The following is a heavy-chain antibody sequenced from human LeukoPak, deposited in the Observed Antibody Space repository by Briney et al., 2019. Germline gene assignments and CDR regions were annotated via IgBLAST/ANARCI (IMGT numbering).Heavy chain of an antibody. Sequence: GGSLRLSCAASGFTFSSYAMSWVRQAPGKGLEWVSAISGSGGSTYYADSVKGRFTIARDNSKNTLYLQMNSLRAEDTAVYSCANDGSGYSYGSDYFYYWGQRTLGTVSS. CDR3: ANDGSGYSYGSDYFYY. J-gene: IGHJ4*02. CDR1: GFTFSSYA. D-gene: IGHD5-18*01. CDR2: ISGSGGST. V-gene: IGHV3-23*01.